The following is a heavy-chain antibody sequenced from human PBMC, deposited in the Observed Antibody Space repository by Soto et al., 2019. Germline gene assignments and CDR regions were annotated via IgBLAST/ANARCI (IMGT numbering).Heavy chain of an antibody. Sequence: GGSLRLSCAASGFTFSDYYMSWIRQAPGKGLEWVSYISSSDSIYYADSVKGRFTISRDNAKNSLYLQMNSLRAEDTAVYYCARDLGYYDSSGYFDYWGQGTLVTVSS. CDR3: ARDLGYYDSSGYFDY. J-gene: IGHJ4*02. D-gene: IGHD3-22*01. CDR1: GFTFSDYY. V-gene: IGHV3-11*01. CDR2: ISSSDSI.